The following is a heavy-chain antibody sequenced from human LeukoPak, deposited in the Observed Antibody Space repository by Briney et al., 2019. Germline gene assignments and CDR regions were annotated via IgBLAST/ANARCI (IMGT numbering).Heavy chain of an antibody. CDR2: ISVYNGNT. V-gene: IGHV1-18*04. D-gene: IGHD6-13*01. J-gene: IGHJ4*02. CDR1: GYTFTGYY. CDR3: ARGSSGWSFDY. Sequence: ASVKVSCTASGYTFTGYYLHWVRQAPGPGLEWMGWISVYNGNTNYAQNLQGRVTMTTDTSTGTAYMELRSLRSDDTALYYCARGSSGWSFDYWGQGTLVTVSS.